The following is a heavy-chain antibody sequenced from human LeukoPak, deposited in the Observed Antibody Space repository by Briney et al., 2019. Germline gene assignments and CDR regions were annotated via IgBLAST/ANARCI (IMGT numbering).Heavy chain of an antibody. CDR2: ISGSGDST. D-gene: IGHD2-21*01. J-gene: IGHJ3*02. CDR3: AKDQGVHLFDI. V-gene: IGHV3-23*01. Sequence: GGSLRLSCAASGFIFSSYAMSWVRQAPGKGLEWVSAISGSGDSTYHADSVKGRFTISRDNSKNTLYLQMNSLRAEDTAVYYRAKDQGVHLFDIWGHGTMVTVSS. CDR1: GFIFSSYA.